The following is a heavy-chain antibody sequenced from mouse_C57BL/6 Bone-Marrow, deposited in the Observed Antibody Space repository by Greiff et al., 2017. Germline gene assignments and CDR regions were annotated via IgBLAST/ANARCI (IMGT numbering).Heavy chain of an antibody. J-gene: IGHJ4*01. Sequence: EVQVVESGGDLVKPGGSLKLSCAASGFTFSSYGMSWVRQTPDKRLEWVATISSGGSYTYYPDSVQGRFTISRDNAKNTLSLQMSSLKSEDTAMYYCERQLRLRKAMDYWGQGTSVTVSS. CDR1: GFTFSSYG. D-gene: IGHD3-2*02. CDR3: ERQLRLRKAMDY. V-gene: IGHV5-6*01. CDR2: ISSGGSYT.